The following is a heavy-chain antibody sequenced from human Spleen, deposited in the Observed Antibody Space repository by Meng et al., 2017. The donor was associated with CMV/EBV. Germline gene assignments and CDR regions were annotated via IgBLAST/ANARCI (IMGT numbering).Heavy chain of an antibody. Sequence: GESLKISCAASGFTFSSYSMNWVRQAPGKGLEWVSSISSSSSYIYYADSVKGRFTISRDNAKNSLYLQMNSLRAEDTAVYYCARDEERWFGERYYYYGMDVWGQGTTVTVSS. J-gene: IGHJ6*02. CDR3: ARDEERWFGERYYYYGMDV. V-gene: IGHV3-21*01. D-gene: IGHD3-10*01. CDR1: GFTFSSYS. CDR2: ISSSSSYI.